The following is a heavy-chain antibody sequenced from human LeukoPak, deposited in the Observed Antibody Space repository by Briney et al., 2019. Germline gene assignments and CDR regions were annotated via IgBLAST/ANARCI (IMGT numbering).Heavy chain of an antibody. V-gene: IGHV3-21*01. J-gene: IGHJ6*02. CDR2: ISSSSSYI. CDR3: ARDTYYYDSSGYWYYYGMDV. CDR1: GFTFSSYS. Sequence: KPGGSLRLSCAASGFTFSSYSMNWVRQAPGKGLEWVSSISSSSSYIYYADSVKGRFTISRDNAKNSLYLQMNSLRAEDTAVYYCARDTYYYDSSGYWYYYGMDVWGQGTTVTVSS. D-gene: IGHD3-22*01.